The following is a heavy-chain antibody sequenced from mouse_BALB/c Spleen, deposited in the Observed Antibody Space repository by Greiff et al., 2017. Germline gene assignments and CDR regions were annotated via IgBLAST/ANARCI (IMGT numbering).Heavy chain of an antibody. CDR2: INPGSGGT. J-gene: IGHJ1*01. V-gene: IGHV1-54*01. D-gene: IGHD1-1*01. Sequence: VKLQESGAELVRPGTSVKVSCKASGYAFTNYLIEWVKQRPGQGLEWIGVINPGSGGTNYNEKFKGKATLTADKSSSTAYMQLSSLTSDDSAVYFCARRLYYYGSSFDWYFDVWGAGTTVTVSS. CDR1: GYAFTNYL. CDR3: ARRLYYYGSSFDWYFDV.